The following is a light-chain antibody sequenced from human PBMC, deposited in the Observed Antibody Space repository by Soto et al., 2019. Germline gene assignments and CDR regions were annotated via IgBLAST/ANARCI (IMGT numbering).Light chain of an antibody. J-gene: IGKJ4*01. CDR3: QQFNAYPLT. CDR2: GAS. CDR1: QGISDY. V-gene: IGKV1-9*01. Sequence: DIQLTQSPSFLSASVGDRVTISCRASQGISDYLAWYQQKPGKAPKLLIYGASTLQSGVPSRFSGSASGTELTLTIRSLQPEDFATYFCQQFNAYPLTFGGGTKLEIK.